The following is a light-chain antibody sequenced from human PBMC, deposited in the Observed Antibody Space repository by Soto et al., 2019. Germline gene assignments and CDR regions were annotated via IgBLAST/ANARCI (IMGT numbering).Light chain of an antibody. Sequence: QSALKQPASVSGSPGQSITISCTGTSSDCGGYNYVSWFQQHPGKPPKLLIYQVSHRPSGVSNRFSGSKSGSTASLTISGLQAEDEADYYCTSYTTNSAPYVFGTGTKVTDL. J-gene: IGLJ1*01. CDR2: QVS. CDR3: TSYTTNSAPYV. CDR1: SSDCGGYNY. V-gene: IGLV2-14*01.